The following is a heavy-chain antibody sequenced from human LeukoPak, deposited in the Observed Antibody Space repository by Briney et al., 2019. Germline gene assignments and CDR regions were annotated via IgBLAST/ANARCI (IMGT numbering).Heavy chain of an antibody. J-gene: IGHJ4*02. CDR2: IRSKANSYAT. V-gene: IGHV3-73*01. CDR3: TRGGYSGYDPRQD. D-gene: IGHD5-12*01. CDR1: GFTFSGSA. Sequence: GGSLRLSRAASGFTFSGSAMHWVRQASGKGLEWVGRIRSKANSYATAYAASVKGRFTISRDDSKNTAYLQMNSLKTEDTAVYYCTRGGYSGYDPRQDWGQGTLVTVSS.